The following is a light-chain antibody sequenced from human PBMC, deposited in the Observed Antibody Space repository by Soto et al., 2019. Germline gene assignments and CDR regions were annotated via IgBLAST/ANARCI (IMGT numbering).Light chain of an antibody. CDR2: RAS. CDR1: QSVSSDY. CDR3: QQYGSSPLT. Sequence: EIVLTQSPGTLSLSPGERATLSCRASQSVSSDYLAWYQQKPGQTPKVLIYRASSRATGIPDRFSGSGSGTDFTLTLSRLETEDFDVYYCQQYGSSPLTFGGGTKVEIK. J-gene: IGKJ4*01. V-gene: IGKV3-20*01.